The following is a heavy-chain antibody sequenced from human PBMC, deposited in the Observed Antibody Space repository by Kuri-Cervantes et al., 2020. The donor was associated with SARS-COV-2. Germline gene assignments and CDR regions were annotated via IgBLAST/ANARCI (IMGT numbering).Heavy chain of an antibody. CDR1: GFTFSNSW. CDR2: IDSSSYYI. V-gene: IGHV3-21*01. J-gene: IGHJ4*02. CDR3: AREEGGELGEAFDY. D-gene: IGHD7-27*01. Sequence: GESLKISCAASGFTFSNSWMSWVRQAPGKGLEWVASIDSSSYYIYHADSVKGRLTISRDNAKTSVYLQMNSLKVEDTAVYYCAREEGGELGEAFDYWGQGALVTVSS.